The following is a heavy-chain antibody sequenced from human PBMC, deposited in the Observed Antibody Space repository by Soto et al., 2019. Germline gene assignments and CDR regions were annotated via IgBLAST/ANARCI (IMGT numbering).Heavy chain of an antibody. V-gene: IGHV4-34*01. D-gene: IGHD2-21*01. Sequence: SETQSLTCVVSGGPLSDYFWSWIRQPPGMALELIGEINHLGSINYNPSLKSRVTMSVDTSKNQFSLTLNSVTAADTATYYCARGGISHWAYFYYMDVWDRGTTVTVSS. J-gene: IGHJ6*03. CDR1: GGPLSDYF. CDR2: INHLGSI. CDR3: ARGGISHWAYFYYMDV.